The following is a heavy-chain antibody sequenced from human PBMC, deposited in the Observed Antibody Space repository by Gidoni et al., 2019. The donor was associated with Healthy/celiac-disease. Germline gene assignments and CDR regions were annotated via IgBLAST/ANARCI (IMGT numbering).Heavy chain of an antibody. Sequence: QVQLQQWGAGLLKPSETLSLTCAVYGGSFSGYYWSWIRQPPGKGLEWIGEINHSGSTNYNPSLKSRVNISVDTSKNQFSLKLSSVTAADTAVYYCARGHHIVVVPGDFDYWGQGTLVTVSS. CDR3: ARGHHIVVVPGDFDY. CDR2: INHSGST. J-gene: IGHJ4*02. D-gene: IGHD2-2*01. V-gene: IGHV4-34*01. CDR1: GGSFSGYY.